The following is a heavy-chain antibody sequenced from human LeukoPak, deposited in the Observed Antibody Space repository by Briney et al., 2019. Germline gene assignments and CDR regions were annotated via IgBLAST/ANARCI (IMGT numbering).Heavy chain of an antibody. CDR2: IDNNTGNP. CDR1: GYTFSSYP. D-gene: IGHD3-16*01. Sequence: GASVTVSCKASGYTFSSYPMIWVRQAPGQGLEWMGWIDNNTGNPSNAQGFTGRFAFSLDTSVSTTFLYINNLKADDTAVYYCARGGGARLRYPFDYWGQGTLVTVSS. J-gene: IGHJ4*02. V-gene: IGHV7-4-1*02. CDR3: ARGGGARLRYPFDY.